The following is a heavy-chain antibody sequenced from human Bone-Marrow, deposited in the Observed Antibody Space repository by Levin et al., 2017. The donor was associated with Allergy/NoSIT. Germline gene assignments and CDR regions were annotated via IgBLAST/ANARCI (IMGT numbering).Heavy chain of an antibody. V-gene: IGHV4-61*02. CDR1: GGSIRSGSYY. J-gene: IGHJ4*02. D-gene: IGHD3-16*01. CDR2: IYTSGST. Sequence: SQTLSLTCTVSGGSIRSGSYYWTWIRQPAGKGLEWIGRIYTSGSTNYSPSLKSRVTISADTSKNQVSLRLTSVTAADTAMYYCARESGYAARLDYWGQGTLVTVSS. CDR3: ARESGYAARLDY.